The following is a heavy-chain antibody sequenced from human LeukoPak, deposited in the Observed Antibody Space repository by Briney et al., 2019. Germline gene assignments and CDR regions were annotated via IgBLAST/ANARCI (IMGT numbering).Heavy chain of an antibody. CDR1: GFTFDDYA. D-gene: IGHD3-22*01. Sequence: GGFLRLSCAASGFTFDDYAMHWVRQAPGRALVWVSFISWDGGSTYYADSVKGRFTISRDNNKNSLYLQMNSLRAEDTALYYCAKARSGYSVYYFDYWGQGTLVTVSS. J-gene: IGHJ4*02. V-gene: IGHV3-43D*04. CDR3: AKARSGYSVYYFDY. CDR2: ISWDGGST.